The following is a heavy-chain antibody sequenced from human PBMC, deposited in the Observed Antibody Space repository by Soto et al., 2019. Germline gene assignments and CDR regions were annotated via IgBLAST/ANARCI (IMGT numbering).Heavy chain of an antibody. D-gene: IGHD2-2*03. CDR2: ISAYNGNT. J-gene: IGHJ4*02. CDR1: GYTFTSYG. V-gene: IGHV1-18*01. CDR3: ARDYSGYCSSTSCSHLFDY. Sequence: QVQLVQSGAEVKKPGASVKVSCKASGYTFTSYGISWVRQAPGQGLEWMGWISAYNGNTNYAQKLQGRVTMTTDTSTSTAYMELRSLRSDDTAVYYCARDYSGYCSSTSCSHLFDYWGQRTLVTVSS.